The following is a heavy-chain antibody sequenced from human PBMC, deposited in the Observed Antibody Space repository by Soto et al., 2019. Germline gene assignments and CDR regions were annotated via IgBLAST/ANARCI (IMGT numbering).Heavy chain of an antibody. V-gene: IGHV1-8*01. CDR2: MNPNSANT. J-gene: IGHJ5*02. Sequence: ASVKVSCKASGYTFTNYDISWVRQATGQGLEWMGWMNPNSANTGYAQKFQGRVSMTRDTSTNTAYMELSSLRSEDTAIYYCARMATSGTLNWFDPWGQGTLVPVSS. D-gene: IGHD1-26*01. CDR1: GYTFTNYD. CDR3: ARMATSGTLNWFDP.